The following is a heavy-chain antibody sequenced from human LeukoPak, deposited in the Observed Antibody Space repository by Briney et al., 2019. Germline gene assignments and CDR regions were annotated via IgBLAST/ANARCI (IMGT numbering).Heavy chain of an antibody. Sequence: GGSLRLSCAASGFTFSNAWMSWVRQAPGKGLEWVGRIKSKTDGGTTDYAAPVKGRFTISRDDSKNTLYLQMNSLKTEDTAVYYCTTRPPITIFGVVTDYERFDYWGQGTLVTVSS. D-gene: IGHD3-3*01. CDR2: IKSKTDGGTT. CDR1: GFTFSNAW. J-gene: IGHJ4*02. V-gene: IGHV3-15*01. CDR3: TTRPPITIFGVVTDYERFDY.